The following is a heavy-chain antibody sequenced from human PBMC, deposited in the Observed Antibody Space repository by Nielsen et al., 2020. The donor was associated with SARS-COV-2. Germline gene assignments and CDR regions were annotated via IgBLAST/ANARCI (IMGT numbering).Heavy chain of an antibody. J-gene: IGHJ4*02. D-gene: IGHD4/OR15-4a*01. CDR3: AKDRAGATYARFDF. CDR2: INPYSGGT. V-gene: IGHV1-2*06. CDR1: GYTFTAYY. Sequence: ASVKVSCKASGYTFTAYYIHWVRQAPGQGLEWMGRINPYSGGTNYAQKFQGTVTMTRDASISTVYMELTSDDTAVYYCAKDRAGATYARFDFWGQGTLVTVSS.